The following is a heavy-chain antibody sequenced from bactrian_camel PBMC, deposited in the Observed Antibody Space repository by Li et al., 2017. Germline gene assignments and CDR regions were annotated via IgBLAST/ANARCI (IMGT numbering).Heavy chain of an antibody. J-gene: IGHJ4*01. CDR3: ANWMGIY. D-gene: IGHD8*01. Sequence: VQLVESGGDLVRPGGSLRIACAASGFPFSTYGYDIHWVRQAPGKGLGWVSGINSGGGSTYYADSVKGRFTISRDNAKNTVYLQLDSLKSEDMAMYYCANWMGIYWGQGTQVTVS. CDR1: GFPFSTYGYD. V-gene: IGHV3S40*01. CDR2: INSGGGST.